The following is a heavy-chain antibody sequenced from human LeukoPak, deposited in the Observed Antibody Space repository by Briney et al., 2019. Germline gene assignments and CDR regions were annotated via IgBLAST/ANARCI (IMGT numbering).Heavy chain of an antibody. CDR1: GFTFSSYW. CDR2: IKQDGSVK. J-gene: IGHJ4*02. CDR3: ARGTSADALYEY. Sequence: GGSLRLSCAASGFTFSSYWMSWVRQAPGKGLEWVANIKQDGSVKKYVDSVMDRCTISRDNAKNSLYPQMNSLRVEDTAVYYCARGTSADALYEYWGQGTLVTVSS. V-gene: IGHV3-7*01.